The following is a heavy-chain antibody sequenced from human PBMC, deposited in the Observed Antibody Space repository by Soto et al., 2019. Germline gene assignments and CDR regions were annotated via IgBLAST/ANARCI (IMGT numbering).Heavy chain of an antibody. Sequence: EVHLVESVGGLVQPGGSLRLSCAASGLTFSDQHMNWVRQAPWQRLAWVGRSRRKSDRYTTEYAASVKGRLTISRDDSKNALSLPRISLKTDDTAVYYCVGESFYRFDCWGQGTLVTVSS. CDR1: GLTFSDQH. V-gene: IGHV3-72*01. J-gene: IGHJ4*02. CDR3: VGESFYRFDC. CDR2: SRRKSDRYTT. D-gene: IGHD3-16*01.